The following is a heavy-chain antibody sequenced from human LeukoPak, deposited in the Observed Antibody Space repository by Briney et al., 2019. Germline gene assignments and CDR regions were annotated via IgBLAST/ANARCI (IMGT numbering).Heavy chain of an antibody. CDR2: IGGSGVST. J-gene: IGHJ3*01. CDR1: GFTFSTYA. V-gene: IGHV3-23*01. D-gene: IGHD5-12*01. Sequence: PGGSLRLSCAASGFTFSTYAMSWVRQAPGKGLEWVSSIGGSGVSTYYADSVKGRFTISRDNPKNTLYLQMTSLRAEDTAVYYCAKFTYGGYILDAWGQGSVVTVSS. CDR3: AKFTYGGYILDA.